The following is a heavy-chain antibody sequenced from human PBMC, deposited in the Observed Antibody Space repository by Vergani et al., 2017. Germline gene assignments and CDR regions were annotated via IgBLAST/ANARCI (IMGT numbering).Heavy chain of an antibody. CDR3: ARGQYCSSTSCYYYYYYGIDV. V-gene: IGHV4-30-2*01. Sequence: QLQLQESGSGLVKPSQTLSLTCAVSGGSISSGGYSWSWIRQPPGKGLEWIGEINHSGSTNYNPSLKSRVTISVDKSKNQFSLKLSSVTAADTAVDYCARGQYCSSTSCYYYYYYGIDVGGQGTTVTVSS. CDR1: GGSISSGGYS. J-gene: IGHJ6*02. CDR2: INHSGST. D-gene: IGHD2-2*01.